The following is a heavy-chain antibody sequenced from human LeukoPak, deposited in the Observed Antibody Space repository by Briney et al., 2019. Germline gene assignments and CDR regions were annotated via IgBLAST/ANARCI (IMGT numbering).Heavy chain of an antibody. CDR1: GGSISSYY. D-gene: IGHD3-10*01. Sequence: PSETLSLTCTVSGGSISSYYWSWIRQPPGKGLEWIGYIYYSGSTNYNPSLKSRVTISVDTSKNQFSLKLSSVTAADAAVYYCASNYYGSGSLDYWGQGNLVTVSS. V-gene: IGHV4-59*08. J-gene: IGHJ4*02. CDR3: ASNYYGSGSLDY. CDR2: IYYSGST.